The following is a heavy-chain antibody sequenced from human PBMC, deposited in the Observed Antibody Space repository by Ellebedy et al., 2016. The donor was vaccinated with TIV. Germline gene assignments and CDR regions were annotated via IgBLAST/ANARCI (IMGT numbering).Heavy chain of an antibody. J-gene: IGHJ3*02. D-gene: IGHD6-13*01. CDR3: AKDMAAAVYSGAFDI. V-gene: IGHV3-9*03. CDR1: GFTFDDYA. Sequence: SLKISCAASGFTFDDYAMHWVRQAPGKGLEWVSGISWNSGSIGYADSVKGRFTISRDNAKNSLYLQMNSLRAEDMALYYCAKDMAAAVYSGAFDIWGQGTMVTVSS. CDR2: ISWNSGSI.